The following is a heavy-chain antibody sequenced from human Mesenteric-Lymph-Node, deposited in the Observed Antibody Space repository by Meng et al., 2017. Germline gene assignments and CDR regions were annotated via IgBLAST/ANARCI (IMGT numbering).Heavy chain of an antibody. CDR3: ARDPPPDAFDI. CDR1: GGSISSGGYY. J-gene: IGHJ3*02. Sequence: SETLSLTCTVSGGSISSGGYYWSWIRQHPGKGLEWIGYIYYSGSTYYNPSLKSRVTISVDTSKNQFSLKLSSVTAADTAVYYCARDPPPDAFDIWGQGTMVTVSS. CDR2: IYYSGST. V-gene: IGHV4-31*03.